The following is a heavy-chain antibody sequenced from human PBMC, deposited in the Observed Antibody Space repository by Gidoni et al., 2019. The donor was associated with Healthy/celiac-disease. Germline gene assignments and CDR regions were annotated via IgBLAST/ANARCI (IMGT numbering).Heavy chain of an antibody. D-gene: IGHD2-15*01. CDR3: ARPYCSGGSCYYYYMDV. CDR2: IHYSGST. J-gene: IGHJ6*03. V-gene: IGHV4-59*08. CDR1: GGSISSYY. Sequence: QVQLQESGPGLVKPSETLSLTCTVSGGSISSYYWSWIRQPPGKGLEWIGYIHYSGSTNYNPSRKSRVTISVDTSKNQFSLKLSSVTAADTAVYYCARPYCSGGSCYYYYMDVWGKGTTVTVSS.